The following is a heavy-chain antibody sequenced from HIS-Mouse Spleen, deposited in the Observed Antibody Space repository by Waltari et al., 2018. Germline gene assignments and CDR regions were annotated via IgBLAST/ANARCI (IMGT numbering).Heavy chain of an antibody. D-gene: IGHD3-10*01. CDR2: ISWNSGSI. CDR1: GFTFDDYA. J-gene: IGHJ4*02. Sequence: EVQLVESGGGLVQPGRSLRLSCAASGFTFDDYAMHWVRQAPGKGLAWVSGISWNSGSIGYADSVKGRFTISRDNAKNSLYLQMNSLRAEDTTLYYCAKGMVRGVIFFDYWGQGTLVTVSS. CDR3: AKGMVRGVIFFDY. V-gene: IGHV3-9*01.